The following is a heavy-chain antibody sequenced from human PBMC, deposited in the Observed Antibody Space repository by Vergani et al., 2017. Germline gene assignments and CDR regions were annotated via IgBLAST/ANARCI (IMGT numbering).Heavy chain of an antibody. V-gene: IGHV3-21*01. CDR1: GFTFSSYS. Sequence: EVQLVESGGGLVKPGGSLRLSCAASGFTFSSYSMNWVRQAPGKGLEWVSSISSSSSYTNYADSVKGRFTISRDNSKNTLYLQMNSLRAEDTAVYYCARGVNYYDSSGYPLREGAVDYWGQGTLVTVSS. CDR3: ARGVNYYDSSGYPLREGAVDY. J-gene: IGHJ4*02. D-gene: IGHD3-22*01. CDR2: ISSSSSYT.